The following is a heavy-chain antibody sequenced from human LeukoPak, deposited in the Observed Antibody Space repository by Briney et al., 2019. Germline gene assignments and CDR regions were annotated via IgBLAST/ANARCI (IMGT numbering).Heavy chain of an antibody. Sequence: GGSLRLSCAASGFTVNNYYMTWVRQAPGKGLECVSILYSGGMTYYADSVKGRFTISTDTSKDTVNLQMNSLRAEDTAIYYCARMFGGNYYGYYFDYWGQGSMLTVSS. CDR3: ARMFGGNYYGYYFDY. D-gene: IGHD1-26*01. CDR2: LYSGGMT. CDR1: GFTVNNYY. V-gene: IGHV3-53*01. J-gene: IGHJ4*02.